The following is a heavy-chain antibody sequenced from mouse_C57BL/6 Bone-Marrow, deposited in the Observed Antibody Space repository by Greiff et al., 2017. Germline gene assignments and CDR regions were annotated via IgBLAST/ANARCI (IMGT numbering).Heavy chain of an antibody. CDR1: GFTFSSYG. J-gene: IGHJ2*01. Sequence: EVNVVESGGDLVKPGGSLKLSCAASGFTFSSYGMSWVRPTPDKRLEWVATISSGGSYTYYPDSVKGRFTISRDNAKNTLYLQMSSLKSEDTAMYYCARWGLLYYFDYWGQGTTLTVSS. V-gene: IGHV5-6*01. CDR2: ISSGGSYT. CDR3: ARWGLLYYFDY. D-gene: IGHD2-3*01.